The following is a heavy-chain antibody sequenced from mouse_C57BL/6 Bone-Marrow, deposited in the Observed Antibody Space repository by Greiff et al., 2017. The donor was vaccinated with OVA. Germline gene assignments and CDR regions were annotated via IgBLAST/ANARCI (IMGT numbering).Heavy chain of an antibody. J-gene: IGHJ2*01. V-gene: IGHV1-59*01. Sequence: VQLQQPGAELVRPGTSVKLSCKASGYTFTSYWMPWVKQRPGQGLEWIGVIDPSDSYTNYNQKFKGKATLTVDTSSSTAYMQLSSLASADSAVYYCARSVYYYGSVDYWGQGTTLTVSS. CDR2: IDPSDSYT. D-gene: IGHD1-1*01. CDR3: ARSVYYYGSVDY. CDR1: GYTFTSYW.